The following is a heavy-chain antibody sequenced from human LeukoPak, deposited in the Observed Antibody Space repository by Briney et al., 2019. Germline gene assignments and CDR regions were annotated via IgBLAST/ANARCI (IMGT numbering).Heavy chain of an antibody. CDR1: GGSTSSYY. V-gene: IGHV4-59*01. CDR3: ARGSYRSSTSCYYYFDY. CDR2: IYYSGST. D-gene: IGHD2-2*01. J-gene: IGHJ4*02. Sequence: PSETLSLTCTVSGGSTSSYYWSWIRQPPGKGLEWIGYIYYSGSTNYNPSLKSRVTISVDTSKNQFSLKLSSVTAADTAVYYCARGSYRSSTSCYYYFDYWGQGTLVTVSS.